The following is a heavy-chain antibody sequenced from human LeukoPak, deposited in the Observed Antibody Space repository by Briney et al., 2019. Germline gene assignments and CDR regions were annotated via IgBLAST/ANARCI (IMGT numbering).Heavy chain of an antibody. CDR1: GGSISSSSYY. J-gene: IGHJ4*02. CDR3: ARDIAAAGQPFDY. V-gene: IGHV4-39*07. Sequence: SETLSLTCTVSGGSISSSSYYWGWIRQPPGKGLEWIGSIYYSGSTHYNPSLKSRVTISVDTSKNQFSLKLSSVTAADTAVYYCARDIAAAGQPFDYWGQGTLVTVSS. D-gene: IGHD6-13*01. CDR2: IYYSGST.